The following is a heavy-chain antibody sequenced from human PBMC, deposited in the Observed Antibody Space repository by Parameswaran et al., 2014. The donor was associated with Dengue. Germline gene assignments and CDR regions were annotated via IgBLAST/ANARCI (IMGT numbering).Heavy chain of an antibody. J-gene: IGHJ4*02. V-gene: IGHV4-34*01. CDR2: INHSGST. CDR3: ARGQGRDDN. Sequence: RWIRQPPGKGLEWIGEINHSGSTNYNPSLKSRVTISVDTSKNQFSLNLNSVTAADTAVYYCARGQGRDDNWGQGTLVTVSS.